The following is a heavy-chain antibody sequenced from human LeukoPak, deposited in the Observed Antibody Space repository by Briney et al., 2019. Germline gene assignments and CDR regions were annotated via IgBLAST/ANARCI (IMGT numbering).Heavy chain of an antibody. J-gene: IGHJ4*02. CDR3: ARFIAARPWDY. CDR2: IYHSGST. Sequence: PSETLSLTRTVSGYSISSGYYWGWIRQPPGKGLERIGSIYHSGSTYYNPSLKSRVTISVDTSKNQFSLKLSSVTAADTAVYYCARFIAARPWDYWGQGTLVTVSS. D-gene: IGHD6-6*01. V-gene: IGHV4-38-2*02. CDR1: GYSISSGYY.